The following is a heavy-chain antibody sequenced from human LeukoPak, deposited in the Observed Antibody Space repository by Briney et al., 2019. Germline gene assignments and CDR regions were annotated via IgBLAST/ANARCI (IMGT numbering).Heavy chain of an antibody. CDR3: ARAYYGSGTSHFDS. V-gene: IGHV3-21*01. CDR2: ISSSSSYI. Sequence: GRSLRLSCAASGFSFSIYSMNWVRQAPGKGLEWVSSISSSSSYIYYADSVKGRFIISRDNAKNSLYLQMDSLRAEDTAVYYCARAYYGSGTSHFDSWGQGTLVTVSS. D-gene: IGHD3-10*01. CDR1: GFSFSIYS. J-gene: IGHJ4*02.